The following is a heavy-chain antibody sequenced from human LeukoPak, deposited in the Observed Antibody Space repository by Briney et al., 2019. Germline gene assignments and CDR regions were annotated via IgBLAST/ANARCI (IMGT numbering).Heavy chain of an antibody. Sequence: GGSLSLSCAASGFTGSSNYMIWLRPAPGKGREGVSVIYSGGSTYYADSVKGRFTISRDNSKNTLYLQMSSLRAEDTAVYYCARGSGYSSSWYGYWGQGTLVTVSS. CDR1: GFTGSSNY. J-gene: IGHJ4*02. CDR2: IYSGGST. D-gene: IGHD6-13*01. V-gene: IGHV3-53*01. CDR3: ARGSGYSSSWYGY.